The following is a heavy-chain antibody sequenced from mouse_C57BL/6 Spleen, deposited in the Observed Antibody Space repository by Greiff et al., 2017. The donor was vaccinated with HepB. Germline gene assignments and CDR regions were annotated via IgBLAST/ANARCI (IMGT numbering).Heavy chain of an antibody. CDR1: GYTFTSYW. CDR3: ARGLYDGDYVSY. V-gene: IGHV1-52*01. J-gene: IGHJ2*01. Sequence: VKLQQPGAELVRPGSSVKLSCKASGYTFTSYWMHWVKQRPIQGLEWIGKIDPSDSETHYNQKFKEKATLTVDKSSSTAHMQLSSLTSEDSAFYYCARGLYDGDYVSYWGQGTTLTVSS. D-gene: IGHD2-3*01. CDR2: IDPSDSET.